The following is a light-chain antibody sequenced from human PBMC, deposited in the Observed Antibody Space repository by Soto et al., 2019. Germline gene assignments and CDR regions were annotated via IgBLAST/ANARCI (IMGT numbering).Light chain of an antibody. CDR1: SSDVGGYNY. CDR2: EVS. J-gene: IGLJ3*02. V-gene: IGLV2-14*01. CDR3: SSYTSSSTWV. Sequence: LTQPASVSGSPGQSITISCTGTSSDVGGYNYVSWYQQHPGKAPKLMIYEVSNRPSGVSNRFSGSKSGNTASLTISGLQAEDEADYYCSSYTSSSTWVFGGGTKVTVL.